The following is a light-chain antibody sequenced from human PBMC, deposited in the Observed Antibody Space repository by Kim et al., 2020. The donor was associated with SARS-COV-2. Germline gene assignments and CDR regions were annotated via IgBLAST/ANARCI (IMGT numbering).Light chain of an antibody. CDR2: QDT. V-gene: IGLV3-1*01. CDR1: RLADKD. Sequence: SYELTQPPSVSVSPGQTASITCSGDRLADKDVCWYQQMPGQSPVLVIYQDTKRPSGIPERFSGSNSGNTATLTISRTQAMDDADYYCQVWDSTTAIFGGGTQPTVL. J-gene: IGLJ2*01. CDR3: QVWDSTTAI.